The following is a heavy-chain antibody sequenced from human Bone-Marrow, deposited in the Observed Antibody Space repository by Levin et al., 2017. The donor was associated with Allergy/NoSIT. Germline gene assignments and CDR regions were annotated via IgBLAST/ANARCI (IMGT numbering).Heavy chain of an antibody. CDR3: AKGNGWQELVSSSYDLNV. Sequence: PGGTLRLSCAASGFSVANYGMHWVRQAPGKGLEWVSGISWNSGSIGYADSVKGRFTISRDNAKNSLYLQMNSLRPEDTALYYCAKGNGWQELVSSSYDLNVWGQGTTVTVSS. V-gene: IGHV3-9*01. CDR2: ISWNSGSI. J-gene: IGHJ6*02. D-gene: IGHD6-13*01. CDR1: GFSVANYG.